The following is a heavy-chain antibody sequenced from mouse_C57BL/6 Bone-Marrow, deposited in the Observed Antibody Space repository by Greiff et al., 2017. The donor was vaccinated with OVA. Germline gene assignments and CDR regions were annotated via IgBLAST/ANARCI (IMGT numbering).Heavy chain of an antibody. CDR3: ARLGWLLLAWFAY. V-gene: IGHV1-22*01. CDR1: GYTFTDYN. D-gene: IGHD2-3*01. CDR2: INPNNGGT. J-gene: IGHJ3*01. Sequence: VQLQQSGPELVKPGASVKMSCKASGYTFTDYNMHWVKQSHGKSLEWIGYINPNNGGTSYNQKFKGKATLTVNKSSSTAYMELRSLTSEDSAVYYCARLGWLLLAWFAYWCQGTLVTVSA.